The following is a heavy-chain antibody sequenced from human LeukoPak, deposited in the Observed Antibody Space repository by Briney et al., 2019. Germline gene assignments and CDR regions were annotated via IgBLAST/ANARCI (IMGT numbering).Heavy chain of an antibody. V-gene: IGHV3-21*01. J-gene: IGHJ4*02. CDR2: IGSSTYI. CDR1: GFTFSSYS. CDR3: ARLYANSWYYFDY. D-gene: IGHD6-13*01. Sequence: GGSLRLSCAACGFTFSSYSINWVGQAPGKGLEWVSSIGSSTYIHYADSVKGRFTISRDNAKNSLYLLMNSLRAEDTAVYYCARLYANSWYYFDYWGQGALVTVSS.